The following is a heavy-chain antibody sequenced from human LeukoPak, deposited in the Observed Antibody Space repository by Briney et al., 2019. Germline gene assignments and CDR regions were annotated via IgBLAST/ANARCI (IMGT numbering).Heavy chain of an antibody. CDR3: ATYYGDYVDYFDY. V-gene: IGHV3-23*01. D-gene: IGHD4-17*01. J-gene: IGHJ4*02. Sequence: GGSLRLSCAASGFTFSDYYMTWIRQAPGKGLEWVSAISGSGGSTYYADSVKGRFTISRDNSKNTLYLQMNSLRAEDTAVYYCATYYGDYVDYFDYWGQGTLVTVSS. CDR2: ISGSGGST. CDR1: GFTFSDYY.